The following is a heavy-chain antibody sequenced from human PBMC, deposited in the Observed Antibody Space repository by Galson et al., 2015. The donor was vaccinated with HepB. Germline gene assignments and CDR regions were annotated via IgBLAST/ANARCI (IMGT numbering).Heavy chain of an antibody. CDR3: ARAWLSGSSAFDY. CDR1: GYTFTSYG. Sequence: SVKVSCKASGYTFTSYGISWVRQAPGQGLEWMGGISPYNGNTNYAQNLQGRVTMTTDTSTTTAYMELRSLRSDDTAVYYCARAWLSGSSAFDYWGQGTLVTVSS. J-gene: IGHJ4*02. CDR2: ISPYNGNT. V-gene: IGHV1-18*01. D-gene: IGHD1-26*01.